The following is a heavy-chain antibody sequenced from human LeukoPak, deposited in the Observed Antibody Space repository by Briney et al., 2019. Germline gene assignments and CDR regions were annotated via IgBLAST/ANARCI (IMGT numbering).Heavy chain of an antibody. D-gene: IGHD2-8*01. Sequence: NPSETLSHTCTVSGGSISSSSYYWGWIRQPPGKGLEGIGSIYYSGSTYYNPSLKSRVTISVDTSKNQFSLKLSSVTAADTAVYYCARHGGYCTNGVCTTLGYWGQGTLVTVSS. V-gene: IGHV4-39*01. CDR3: ARHGGYCTNGVCTTLGY. J-gene: IGHJ4*02. CDR1: GGSISSSSYY. CDR2: IYYSGST.